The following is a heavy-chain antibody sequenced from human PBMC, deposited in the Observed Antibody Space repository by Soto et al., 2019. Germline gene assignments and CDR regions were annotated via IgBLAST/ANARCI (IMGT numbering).Heavy chain of an antibody. CDR3: ARIWSYYGSGSYYTLDY. V-gene: IGHV3-30-3*01. CDR1: GFTFSSYA. Sequence: QVQLVESGGGVVQPGRSLRLSCAASGFTFSSYAMHWVRQAPGKGLEWVAVISYDGSNKYYADSVKGRFTISRDNSKNTLYLQMNSLRAEDKAVYYCARIWSYYGSGSYYTLDYWGQGTLVTVSS. D-gene: IGHD3-10*01. J-gene: IGHJ4*02. CDR2: ISYDGSNK.